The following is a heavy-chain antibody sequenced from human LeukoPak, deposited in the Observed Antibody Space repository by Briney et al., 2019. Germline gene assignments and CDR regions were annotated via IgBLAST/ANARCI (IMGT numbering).Heavy chain of an antibody. CDR3: ARDEGIAAAGPPFDY. CDR2: ISSSSNTI. D-gene: IGHD6-13*01. CDR1: GFTFSTYS. J-gene: IGHJ4*02. Sequence: PGGSLRLSCAASGFTFSTYSMNWVRQAPGKGLEWVSYISSSSNTINYADSVKGRFTISRDNALNSLYLQMSSLRAEDTAVYYCARDEGIAAAGPPFDYWGQGTLVTVSS. V-gene: IGHV3-48*01.